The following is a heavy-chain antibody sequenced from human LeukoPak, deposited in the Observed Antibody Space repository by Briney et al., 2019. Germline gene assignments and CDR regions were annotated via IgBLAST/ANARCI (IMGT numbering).Heavy chain of an antibody. CDR1: GFTFSDYY. J-gene: IGHJ6*02. CDR3: ARENVVVAGTEYYYGMDV. CDR2: ISSRGSTI. V-gene: IGHV3-11*01. Sequence: PGGSLRLSCAASGFTFSDYYMSWIRQAPGGGREWVAYISSRGSTIYYADSVKGRFTISRDNAKNSLYLQMNSLRAEDTAVYYCARENVVVAGTEYYYGMDVWGQGTTVTVSS. D-gene: IGHD2-15*01.